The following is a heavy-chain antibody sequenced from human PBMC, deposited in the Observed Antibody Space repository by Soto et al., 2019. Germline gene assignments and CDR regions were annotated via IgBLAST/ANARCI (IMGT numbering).Heavy chain of an antibody. CDR1: GFTFSSYA. CDR3: VKDRGITKREPYYYGMDV. Sequence: GGSLRLSCSASGFTFSSYAMHWVRQAPGKGLEYVSAISSNGGSTYYADSVKGRFTISRDNSKNTLYLQMSSLGAEDTAVYYCVKDRGITKREPYYYGMDVWGQGTTVTVSS. J-gene: IGHJ6*02. V-gene: IGHV3-64D*08. D-gene: IGHD3-16*01. CDR2: ISSNGGST.